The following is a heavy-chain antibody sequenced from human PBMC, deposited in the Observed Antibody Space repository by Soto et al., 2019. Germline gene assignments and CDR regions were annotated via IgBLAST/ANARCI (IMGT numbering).Heavy chain of an antibody. V-gene: IGHV4-30-2*01. CDR2: IYHSGST. Sequence: TLSLTCAVSGGSISSGGYSWSWIRQPPGKGLEWIGYIYHSGSTYYNPSLKSRVTISVDRSKNQFSLKLSSVTAADTAVYYCARAWYYYDSSGSRWFDPWGQGTLVTVS. CDR3: ARAWYYYDSSGSRWFDP. J-gene: IGHJ5*02. D-gene: IGHD3-22*01. CDR1: GGSISSGGYS.